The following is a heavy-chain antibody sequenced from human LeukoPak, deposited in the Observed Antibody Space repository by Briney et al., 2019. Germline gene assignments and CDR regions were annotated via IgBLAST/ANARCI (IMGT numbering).Heavy chain of an antibody. J-gene: IGHJ4*02. CDR2: IYGNENR. D-gene: IGHD6-13*01. CDR1: GGSISSYH. V-gene: IGHV4-4*07. CDR3: ARDRTAAAGGYFDY. Sequence: ASETLSLTCTVSGGSISSYHLSWIRQPAGKGLEWIGRIYGNENRYNPSLKSRVTVSVDTSRNQFSLKLSSVTAADTAVYYCARDRTAAAGGYFDYWGQGTLVTVSS.